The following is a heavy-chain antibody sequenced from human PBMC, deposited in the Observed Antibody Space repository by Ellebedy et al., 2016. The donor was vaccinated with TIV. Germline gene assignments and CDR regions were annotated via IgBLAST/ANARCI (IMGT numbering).Heavy chain of an antibody. J-gene: IGHJ4*02. CDR1: GFTFSSYA. CDR2: TTDAGGHT. CDR3: VSRSAGGYGY. V-gene: IGHV3-64D*06. D-gene: IGHD6-13*01. Sequence: GESLKISCSASGFTFSSYAMHWVRQAPGKGLEYVSATTDAGGHTFYADSVKGRFTISRDNSKNTLYLQMSSLRAEDTAVDYCVSRSAGGYGYWGQGTLVTVSS.